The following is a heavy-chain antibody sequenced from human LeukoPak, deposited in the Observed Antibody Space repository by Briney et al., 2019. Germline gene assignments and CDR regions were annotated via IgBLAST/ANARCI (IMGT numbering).Heavy chain of an antibody. Sequence: GGSLRLSCAASGFTFSSYAMSWVRQAPGKGLEWVSAISGSGGSTYYADSVKGRFTISRDNSKNTLYLQMNSLRAEDTAVYYCAKDLEQWLGKNYYYYMDVWGKGTTVTVSS. CDR2: ISGSGGST. D-gene: IGHD6-19*01. CDR3: AKDLEQWLGKNYYYYMDV. V-gene: IGHV3-23*01. CDR1: GFTFSSYA. J-gene: IGHJ6*03.